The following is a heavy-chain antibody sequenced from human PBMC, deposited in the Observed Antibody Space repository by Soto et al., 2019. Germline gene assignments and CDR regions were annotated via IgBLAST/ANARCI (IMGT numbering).Heavy chain of an antibody. D-gene: IGHD2-15*01. Sequence: PGGSLRLSCAASGFTFSSYWMHWVRQAPGKGLVWVSRINSDGSSTSYADSVKGRFTISRDNAKNTLYLQMNSLRAEDTAVYYCASTPVAATYSYYGMDVWGQGTTVTVSS. J-gene: IGHJ6*02. CDR3: ASTPVAATYSYYGMDV. CDR2: INSDGSST. V-gene: IGHV3-74*01. CDR1: GFTFSSYW.